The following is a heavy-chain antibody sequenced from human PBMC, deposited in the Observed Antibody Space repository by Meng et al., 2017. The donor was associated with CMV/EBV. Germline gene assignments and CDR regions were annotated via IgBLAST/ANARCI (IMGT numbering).Heavy chain of an antibody. CDR3: VRVGDGRAYGKSEY. Sequence: GESLKISCAASGFIFTNYWMHWVRQAPGKGLVWVSRISPDGSSTDYADAVKGRFTTSRDKAKSTVFLQMNSLRPDDTAVYYCVRVGDGRAYGKSEYWGQGALVTVSS. J-gene: IGHJ4*02. V-gene: IGHV3-74*01. D-gene: IGHD3-10*01. CDR2: ISPDGSST. CDR1: GFIFTNYW.